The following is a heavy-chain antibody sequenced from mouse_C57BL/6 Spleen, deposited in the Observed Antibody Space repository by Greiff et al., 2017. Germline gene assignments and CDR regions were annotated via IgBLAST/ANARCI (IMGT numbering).Heavy chain of an antibody. J-gene: IGHJ1*03. D-gene: IGHD1-1*01. Sequence: VQLQQPGAELVRPGSSVKLSCKASGYTFTSYWMHWVKQRPIQGLEWIGNIDPSDSETHYNQKFKDKATLTVDKSSSTAYMQLSSLTSEDSAVYYCARPYDGSSYDGYFDVWGTGTTVTVSS. CDR3: ARPYDGSSYDGYFDV. CDR2: IDPSDSET. V-gene: IGHV1-52*01. CDR1: GYTFTSYW.